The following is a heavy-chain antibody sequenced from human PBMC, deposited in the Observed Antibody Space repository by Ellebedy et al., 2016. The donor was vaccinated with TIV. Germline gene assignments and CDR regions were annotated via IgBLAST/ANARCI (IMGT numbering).Heavy chain of an antibody. CDR2: IRTKINNYAT. CDR1: GFSLSGSA. D-gene: IGHD3-22*01. CDR3: TRGYYDSRGYYDY. Sequence: GESLKISCAASGFSLSGSAMHWVRQASGKGLEWVGRIRTKINNYATAYAESMKGRVTISRDDSKNMAFLHVNSLETEDTAVYYCTRGYYDSRGYYDYWGQGTLVTVSS. V-gene: IGHV3-73*01. J-gene: IGHJ4*02.